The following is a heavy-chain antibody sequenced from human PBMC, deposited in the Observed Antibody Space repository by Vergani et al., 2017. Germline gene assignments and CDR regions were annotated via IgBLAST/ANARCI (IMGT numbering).Heavy chain of an antibody. CDR3: ARLTTANAFDI. CDR2: IYYSGST. D-gene: IGHD1-1*01. V-gene: IGHV4-59*05. CDR1: GASVNSYY. Sequence: QVKLQESGPGLVKPSETLSLTCTVSGASVNSYYWSWIRQPPGKGLEWIGSIYYSGSTYYNPSLKSRVTISVDTSKNQFSLKLSSVTAADTAVYYCARLTTANAFDIWGQGTMVTVSS. J-gene: IGHJ3*02.